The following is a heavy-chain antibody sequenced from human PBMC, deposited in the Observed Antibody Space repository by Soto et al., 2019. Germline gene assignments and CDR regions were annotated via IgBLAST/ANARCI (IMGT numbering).Heavy chain of an antibody. D-gene: IGHD2-15*01. Sequence: GGSLRLSCAASGFTFSSYAMSWVRQAPGKGLEWVSAISGSGGSTYYADSVKGRFTISRDNSKNTLYLQMNSLRAKDTAVYYCAKERYCSGGSCYNSPEYFQHWGQGTLVTVSS. J-gene: IGHJ1*01. CDR2: ISGSGGST. CDR3: AKERYCSGGSCYNSPEYFQH. V-gene: IGHV3-23*01. CDR1: GFTFSSYA.